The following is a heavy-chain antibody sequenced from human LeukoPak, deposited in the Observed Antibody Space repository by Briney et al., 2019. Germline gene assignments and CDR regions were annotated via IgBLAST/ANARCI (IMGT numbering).Heavy chain of an antibody. CDR2: ISSSSSYI. Sequence: GGSLRLSCAASGFTFSSYSMNWVRQAPGKGLEWVTSISSSSSYIYYADSVKGRFTISRDNAKNSLYLQMNSLRAEDTAVYYCATIYSGYSPQSYWGQGTLVTVSS. J-gene: IGHJ4*02. D-gene: IGHD6-13*01. CDR1: GFTFSSYS. V-gene: IGHV3-21*01. CDR3: ATIYSGYSPQSY.